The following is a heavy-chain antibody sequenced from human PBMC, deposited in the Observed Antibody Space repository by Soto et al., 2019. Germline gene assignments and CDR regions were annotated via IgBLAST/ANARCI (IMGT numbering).Heavy chain of an antibody. Sequence: QVQLVQSGAEKKKPGASVKVSCKASGYTFTSYAIHWVRQAPGQRLEWMGWINAGNGNTKYSQKFQGRVTITRDPSASTAYMELRSLRSEDTAVYYCARVFPLWFDPWGQGTLVTVSS. CDR1: GYTFTSYA. J-gene: IGHJ5*02. CDR2: INAGNGNT. CDR3: ARVFPLWFDP. V-gene: IGHV1-3*05. D-gene: IGHD3-9*01.